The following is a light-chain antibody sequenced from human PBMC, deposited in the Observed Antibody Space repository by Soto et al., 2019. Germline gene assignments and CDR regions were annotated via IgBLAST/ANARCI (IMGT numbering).Light chain of an antibody. CDR2: EGS. CDR3: CSYAGSSTLLTRV. CDR1: SSDVGSYNL. J-gene: IGLJ2*01. V-gene: IGLV2-23*01. Sequence: QSALTQPASVSGSPGQSITISCTGTSSDVGSYNLVSWYQQHPGKAPKLMIYEGSKRPSGVSNRFSGSKSGNTASLTISGLQAEDEADYYCCSYAGSSTLLTRVFGVGTKVTVL.